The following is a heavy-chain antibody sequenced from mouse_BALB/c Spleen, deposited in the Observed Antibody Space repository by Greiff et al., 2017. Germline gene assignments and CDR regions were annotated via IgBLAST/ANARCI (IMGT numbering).Heavy chain of an antibody. CDR1: GYTFTDYN. CDR2: INPNNGGT. CDR3: ARGFYYGNYNYAMDY. D-gene: IGHD2-1*01. Sequence: VQLQQSGPELVKPGASVKIPCKASGYTFTDYNMDWVKQSHGKSLEWIGDINPNNGGTIYNQKFKGKATLTVDKSSSTAYMELRSLTSEDSAVYYCARGFYYGNYNYAMDYWGQGTSVTVSS. V-gene: IGHV1-18*01. J-gene: IGHJ4*01.